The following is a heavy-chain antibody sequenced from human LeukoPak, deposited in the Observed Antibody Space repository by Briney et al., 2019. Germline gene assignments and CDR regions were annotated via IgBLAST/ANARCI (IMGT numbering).Heavy chain of an antibody. CDR1: GFTFCSYA. CDR3: AKDPDTAMDPDWFDS. J-gene: IGHJ5*01. CDR2: ITGSGGSA. D-gene: IGHD5-18*01. V-gene: IGHV3-23*01. Sequence: GGSLRLSSAASGFTFCSYAMNSVRQAPGEGLEWVSAITGSGGSAYYADSVKGRFTMSRDNSENTVYLQMNSLRADDTAFYYCAKDPDTAMDPDWFDSWGQGTLVTVSS.